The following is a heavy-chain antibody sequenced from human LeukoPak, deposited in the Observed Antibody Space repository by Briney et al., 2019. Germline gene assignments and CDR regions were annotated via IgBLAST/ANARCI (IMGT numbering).Heavy chain of an antibody. CDR3: AGERGEEYSSGWYKRNYFDN. CDR2: GDYSGGT. J-gene: IGHJ4*02. CDR1: GDSFRSVTDY. V-gene: IGHV4-39*07. Sequence: PSETLSLTCTVSGDSFRSVTDYWAWIRQPPGKGLEWIASGDYSGGTYYNPSLESRVAISADMSKNQFSLKLTSVTGADTAVYYCAGERGEEYSSGWYKRNYFDNWGQGIRVTVSS. D-gene: IGHD6-19*01.